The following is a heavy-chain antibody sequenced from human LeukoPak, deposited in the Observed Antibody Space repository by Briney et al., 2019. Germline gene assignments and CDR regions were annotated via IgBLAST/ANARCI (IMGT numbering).Heavy chain of an antibody. CDR1: GYTFTSYA. V-gene: IGHV1-3*01. D-gene: IGHD6-13*01. CDR3: ATKSGYSSSWYLLNY. J-gene: IGHJ4*02. Sequence: GASVKVSCKASGYTFTSYAMHWVRQAPGQRLEWMGWINAGNGNTKYSQKFQGRVTITRDTSASTAYMELSSLRSEDTAVYYCATKSGYSSSWYLLNYWGQGTLVTVSS. CDR2: INAGNGNT.